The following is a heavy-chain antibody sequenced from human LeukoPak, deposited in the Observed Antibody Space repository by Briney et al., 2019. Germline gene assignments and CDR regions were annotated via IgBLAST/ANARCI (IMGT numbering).Heavy chain of an antibody. J-gene: IGHJ4*02. Sequence: PGGSLRLSCAASGFTFSNYNMNWVRQTPGKGLEWVSCISSSSSYIYYADSVEGRFTISRDNAKNSLYLQMNSLRAGDTAVYYCARDLFRGYDILTGYGDYWGQGTLVTVSS. CDR3: ARDLFRGYDILTGYGDY. V-gene: IGHV3-21*01. CDR2: ISSSSSYI. CDR1: GFTFSNYN. D-gene: IGHD3-9*01.